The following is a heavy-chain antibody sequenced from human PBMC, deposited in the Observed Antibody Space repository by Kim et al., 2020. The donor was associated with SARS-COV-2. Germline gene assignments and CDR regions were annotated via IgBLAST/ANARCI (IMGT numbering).Heavy chain of an antibody. CDR2: INHSGST. CDR3: ARRFSNSSGWAGHWCDV. Sequence: SETLSLTCAVYGGSFSGYYWSWIRQPPGKGLEWIGYINHSGSTNYNPSLKSRVTISVDTSKNQFSLKLSSVTAADTAVYYCARRFSNSSGWAGHWCDVW. D-gene: IGHD5-18*01. CDR1: GGSFSGYY. J-gene: IGHJ3*01. V-gene: IGHV4-34*01.